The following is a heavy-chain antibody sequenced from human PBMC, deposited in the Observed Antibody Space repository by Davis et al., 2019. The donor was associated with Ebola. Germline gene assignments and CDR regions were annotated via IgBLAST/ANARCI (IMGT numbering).Heavy chain of an antibody. CDR1: GGSFSGYY. Sequence: SETLSLTCAVYGGSFSGYYWSWIRQPPGKGLEWIGEINHSGSTNYNPSLKSRVTISVDTSKNQFSLKLSSVTAADTAVYYCARGYYGSGSYRRFDPWGQGTLVTVSS. CDR3: ARGYYGSGSYRRFDP. J-gene: IGHJ5*02. CDR2: INHSGST. V-gene: IGHV4-34*01. D-gene: IGHD3-10*01.